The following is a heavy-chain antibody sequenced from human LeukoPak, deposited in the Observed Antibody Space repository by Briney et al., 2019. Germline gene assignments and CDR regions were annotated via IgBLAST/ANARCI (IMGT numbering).Heavy chain of an antibody. CDR1: GFTVSSNY. J-gene: IGHJ6*03. D-gene: IGHD1-7*01. CDR2: IYSGGST. CDR3: AKGETTYGYYYYYYMDV. V-gene: IGHV3-53*05. Sequence: GGSLRLSCAASGFTVSSNYMSWVRQAPGKGLEWVSVIYSGGSTYYADSVKGRFTISRDNSKNTLYLQMNSLRAEDTAVYYCAKGETTYGYYYYYYMDVWGKGTTVTVSS.